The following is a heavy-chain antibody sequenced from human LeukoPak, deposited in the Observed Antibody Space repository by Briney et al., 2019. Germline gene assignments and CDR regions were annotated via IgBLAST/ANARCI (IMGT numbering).Heavy chain of an antibody. CDR1: VYTFTGYY. CDR3: ARTTHRTSDAFDI. CDR2: INPNSGGT. V-gene: IGHV1-2*02. Sequence: ASVKVSCKACVYTFTGYYMHGVRQAPGRGLEGMGWINPNSGGTNYAQKLQGRVTITRDTSISTAYMELSRLRSDDTAVYYCARTTHRTSDAFDIWGQGAMVPVSP. D-gene: IGHD1-26*01. J-gene: IGHJ3*02.